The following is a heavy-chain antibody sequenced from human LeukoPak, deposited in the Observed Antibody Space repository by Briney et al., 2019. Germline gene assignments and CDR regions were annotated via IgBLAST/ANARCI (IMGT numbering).Heavy chain of an antibody. D-gene: IGHD2-15*01. J-gene: IGHJ3*02. CDR2: LNPNSGGT. Sequence: ASVKVSCKASGYTFTGYCIHWVRQAPGQGLEWMGWLNPNSGGTNYAQKFQGRLTMTRDTSISTAYMELSSLGSDDTAVYFCARPKEAATTFRAFDIWGQGTMVTVSS. CDR1: GYTFTGYC. CDR3: ARPKEAATTFRAFDI. V-gene: IGHV1-2*02.